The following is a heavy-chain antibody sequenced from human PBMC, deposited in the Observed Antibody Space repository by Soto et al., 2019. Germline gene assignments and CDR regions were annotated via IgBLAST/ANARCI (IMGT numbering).Heavy chain of an antibody. V-gene: IGHV1-18*04. D-gene: IGHD6-13*01. CDR2: ISAYNGNT. CDR3: ARVESSSWSMYLAY. CDR1: GYTFTSYC. Sequence: ASVNVSFKASGYTFTSYCISWVRQAPGQVLEWMGWISAYNGNTNYAQKLQGRVTTTTDTSTSTAYMELRSLRYDDTAVYYCARVESSSWSMYLAYSGQGTLDPVSS. J-gene: IGHJ4*01.